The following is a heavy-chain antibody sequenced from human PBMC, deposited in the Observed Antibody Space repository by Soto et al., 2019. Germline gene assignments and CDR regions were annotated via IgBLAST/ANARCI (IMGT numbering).Heavy chain of an antibody. CDR3: ARMSLFYFFDS. CDR2: IYHSGIT. J-gene: IGHJ4*01. V-gene: IGHV4-59*01. Sequence: PSETLSLTCPVSSDSMTSCYWTWIRQPPGKGLECIGYIYHSGITNYNPSLKSRVTISLDTSKNQFSLRLSSVTAADTAVYYCARMSLFYFFDSWGQGTLVTVSS. D-gene: IGHD3-9*01. CDR1: SDSMTSCY.